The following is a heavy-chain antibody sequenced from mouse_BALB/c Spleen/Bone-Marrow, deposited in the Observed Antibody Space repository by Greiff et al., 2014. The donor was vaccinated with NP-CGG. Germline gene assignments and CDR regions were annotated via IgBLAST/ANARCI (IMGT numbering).Heavy chain of an antibody. Sequence: DVMLVESGGGLVKTGGSLKLSCAASGFTFSSYAMSWVRQTPEKRLEWVASISSGGSTYYPDSVKGRFTISRDNARNILYLQMSSLRSEDTAMYYCARGLGGYYFDYWGQGTTLTVSS. CDR1: GFTFSSYA. D-gene: IGHD1-1*02. CDR3: ARGLGGYYFDY. V-gene: IGHV5-6-5*01. J-gene: IGHJ2*01. CDR2: ISSGGST.